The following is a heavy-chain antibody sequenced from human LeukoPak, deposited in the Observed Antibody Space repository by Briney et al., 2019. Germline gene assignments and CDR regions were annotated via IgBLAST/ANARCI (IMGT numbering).Heavy chain of an antibody. CDR2: INPNSGGT. Sequence: ASVKVSCKASGYTFTSYDIYWVRQAPGQGLEWVGWINPNSGGTNYAEKFQGRVTMTRDTSISTAYMELSRLRTDDTAVYYCARVWFGDYYFDYWGQGTLVTVSS. D-gene: IGHD3-10*01. V-gene: IGHV1-2*02. CDR3: ARVWFGDYYFDY. CDR1: GYTFTSYD. J-gene: IGHJ4*02.